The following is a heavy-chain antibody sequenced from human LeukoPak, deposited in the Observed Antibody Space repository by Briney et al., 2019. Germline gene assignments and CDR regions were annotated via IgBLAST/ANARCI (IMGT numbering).Heavy chain of an antibody. Sequence: GGSLRLSCAASGFTFSSYAMHWVRQAPGKGLEWVSVIYSGGSTYYADSVKGRFTISRDNSKNTLYLQMNSLRAEDTAVYYCARVGSYYDILTGYGFYYGMDVWGQGTTVTVSS. CDR1: GFTFSSYA. D-gene: IGHD3-9*01. CDR3: ARVGSYYDILTGYGFYYGMDV. V-gene: IGHV3-66*01. J-gene: IGHJ6*02. CDR2: IYSGGST.